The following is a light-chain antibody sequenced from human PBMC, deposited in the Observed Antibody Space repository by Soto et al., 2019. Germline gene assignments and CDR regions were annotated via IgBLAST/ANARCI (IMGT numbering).Light chain of an antibody. J-gene: IGLJ3*02. V-gene: IGLV1-40*01. CDR3: QSFDSILTAWV. CDR2: DST. CDR1: SSNIGANYD. Sequence: QSVLTQPPSVSGAPGQRVTISCTGSSSNIGANYDVHWYQQLPGTAPKLLISDSTDRPSGVPDRFSGSKSGTSASLAITGLHAEDEADYYCQSFDSILTAWVFGGGTKLTVL.